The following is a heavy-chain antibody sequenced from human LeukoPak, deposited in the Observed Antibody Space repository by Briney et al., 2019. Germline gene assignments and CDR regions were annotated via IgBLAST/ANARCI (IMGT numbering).Heavy chain of an antibody. CDR1: GFTFADYG. J-gene: IGHJ4*02. CDR3: ARDLSSNWSNIAY. V-gene: IGHV3-20*01. Sequence: GGSLQLSCDDSGFTFADYGLSWVRQAPGKGPPWVAGINWSGDNPFFVDSVKGRFTISRDNTKKTLYLQMNNLRGEDTATYCARDLSSNWSNIAYWGQGTLVTVSS. CDR2: INWSGDNP. D-gene: IGHD6-13*01.